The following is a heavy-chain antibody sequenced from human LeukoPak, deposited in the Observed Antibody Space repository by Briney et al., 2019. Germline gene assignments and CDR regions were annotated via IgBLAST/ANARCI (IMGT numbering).Heavy chain of an antibody. CDR1: GGTFSSYA. Sequence: ASVKVSCKASGGTFSSYAISWVRQAPGQGLEWMRRIIPILGIANYAQKFQGRVTITADKSTSTAYMELSSLRSEDTAVYYCARGYYYDSSGYYFDYWGQGTLVTVSS. CDR3: ARGYYYDSSGYYFDY. CDR2: IIPILGIA. J-gene: IGHJ4*02. D-gene: IGHD3-22*01. V-gene: IGHV1-69*04.